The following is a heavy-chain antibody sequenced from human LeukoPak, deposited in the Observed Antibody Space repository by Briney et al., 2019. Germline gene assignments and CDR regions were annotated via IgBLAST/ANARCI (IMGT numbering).Heavy chain of an antibody. J-gene: IGHJ5*02. CDR1: GASISSSHYF. CDR3: ARRVPSDALFDP. D-gene: IGHD5/OR15-5a*01. Sequence: SETLSLTCTVSGASISSSHYFWSWIRQPPGKGLEWIGYIYYTGTTYYNPSLKSRLTISRDTSKNHFSLELRSVTAADTAVYYCARRVPSDALFDPWGQGTLVTVSS. V-gene: IGHV4-30-4*08. CDR2: IYYTGTT.